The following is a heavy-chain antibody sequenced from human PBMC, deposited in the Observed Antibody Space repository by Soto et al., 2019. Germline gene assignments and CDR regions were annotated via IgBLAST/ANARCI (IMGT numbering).Heavy chain of an antibody. Sequence: QVHLQESGPGLVKPSETLSLTCAVSGASIGSGGWWSWVRQPPGKGLEWIAEIFHDGNTNYSPSLKSRVTISVHKSQNQSSLNVYSVTAADTAVYYCARHEGWTGPDQWGQGTLVTVSS. J-gene: IGHJ5*02. CDR2: IFHDGNT. CDR3: ARHEGWTGPDQ. V-gene: IGHV4-4*02. D-gene: IGHD2-8*02. CDR1: GASIGSGGW.